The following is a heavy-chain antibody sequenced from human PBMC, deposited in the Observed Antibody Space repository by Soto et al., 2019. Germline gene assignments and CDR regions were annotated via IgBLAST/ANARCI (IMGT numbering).Heavy chain of an antibody. CDR2: IRSKTNSYAT. CDR1: GLLFSGSA. Sequence: EMQLVESGGGLVQPGGSLKLSCAASGLLFSGSAIHWVRQASGKGLDWVGRIRSKTNSYATAYAASLKGRFTISRDDSKNTAYLQINSLKAEDTGVYFCTGPTGGYLDYWGQGTLVTVSS. CDR3: TGPTGGYLDY. V-gene: IGHV3-73*02. J-gene: IGHJ4*02. D-gene: IGHD3-10*01.